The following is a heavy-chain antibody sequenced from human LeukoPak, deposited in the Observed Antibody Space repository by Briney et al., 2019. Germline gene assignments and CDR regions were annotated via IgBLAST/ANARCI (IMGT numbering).Heavy chain of an antibody. J-gene: IGHJ6*03. CDR3: ARLIVYYMDV. D-gene: IGHD2/OR15-2a*01. Sequence: SETLSLTCTVSGDSISSSSYYWGWIRQPPGKGLEWIGSIYYSGSTYYNPSLKSRVTISVDTSKNQFSLKLSSVTAADTAVYYCARLIVYYMDVWGKGTTVTVSS. CDR2: IYYSGST. CDR1: GDSISSSSYY. V-gene: IGHV4-39*07.